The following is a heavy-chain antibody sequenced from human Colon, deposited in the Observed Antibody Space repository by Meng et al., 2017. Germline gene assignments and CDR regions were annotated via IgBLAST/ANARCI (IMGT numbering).Heavy chain of an antibody. CDR1: GYSFSDYW. Sequence: GGSLRLPCKGSGYSFSDYWIGWVRQMPGKGLEWMGIIFPSDSDTRYSPSFQGQVTISADKSITTAYLQWSTLKASDTAMYFCARKGKDYSNIYYFDYWGQETLVTVSS. J-gene: IGHJ4*02. CDR3: ARKGKDYSNIYYFDY. CDR2: IFPSDSDT. V-gene: IGHV5-51*03. D-gene: IGHD2-21*01.